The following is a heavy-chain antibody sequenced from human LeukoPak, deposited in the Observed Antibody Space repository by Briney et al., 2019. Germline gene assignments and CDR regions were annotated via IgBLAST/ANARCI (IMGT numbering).Heavy chain of an antibody. D-gene: IGHD1-26*01. J-gene: IGHJ4*02. CDR1: GFTFSSHA. CDR3: ASRPPSETYFAVFDY. V-gene: IGHV3-23*01. CDR2: ITGSGGST. Sequence: PGGSLRLSCAASGFTFSSHAMTWVRQTPGKGLEWVSGITGSGGSTYHAESVKGRFTIFRDNSKNTLYLQMNNLRAEDTAVYYCASRPPSETYFAVFDYWGQGTLVTVSS.